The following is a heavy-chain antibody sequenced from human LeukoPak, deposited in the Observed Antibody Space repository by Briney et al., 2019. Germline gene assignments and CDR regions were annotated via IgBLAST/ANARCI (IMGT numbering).Heavy chain of an antibody. J-gene: IGHJ4*02. V-gene: IGHV1-69*13. CDR2: IIPIFNTT. CDR3: ATEYCTTSSCYPPFGY. CDR1: GGTFSSYA. Sequence: SVKVSCKTSGGTFSSYAISWVRQAPGQGLEWMGGIIPIFNTTNYAQKFQARVTITADESTNTAYMELSSLRSEDTAVYYCATEYCTTSSCYPPFGYWGQGTLVTVSP. D-gene: IGHD2-2*01.